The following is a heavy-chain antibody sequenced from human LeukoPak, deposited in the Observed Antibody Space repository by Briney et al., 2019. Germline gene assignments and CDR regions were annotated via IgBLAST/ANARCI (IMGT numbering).Heavy chain of an antibody. Sequence: GASVKVSCKASGGTFSSYAISWVRQAPGQGLEWMGGIIPIFGTANYAQKFQGRVTITAAESTSTAYMELSSLRSEDTAVYYCARDGAVAGRDNWFDPWGQGTLVTVSS. J-gene: IGHJ5*02. V-gene: IGHV1-69*13. CDR3: ARDGAVAGRDNWFDP. CDR2: IIPIFGTA. CDR1: GGTFSSYA. D-gene: IGHD6-19*01.